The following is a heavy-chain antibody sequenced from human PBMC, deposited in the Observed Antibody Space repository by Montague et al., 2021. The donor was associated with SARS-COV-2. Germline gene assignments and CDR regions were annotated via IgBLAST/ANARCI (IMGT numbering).Heavy chain of an antibody. CDR3: ARRGYYDSAGYHWHLDL. CDR1: GGSITDHY. CDR2: ISSNGKT. V-gene: IGHV4-4*09. Sequence: SETLSLTCTVSGGSITDHYRSWIRQSPGKGLEWIGYISSNGKTNYNLSLKSRVTLSADASRNEFSLKLDSVTAADTAVYFCARRGYYDSAGYHWHLDLWGRGMLVTVSS. J-gene: IGHJ2*01. D-gene: IGHD3-22*01.